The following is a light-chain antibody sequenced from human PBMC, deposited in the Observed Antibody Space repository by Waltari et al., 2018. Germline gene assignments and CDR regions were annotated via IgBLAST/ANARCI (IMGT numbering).Light chain of an antibody. CDR1: QSVLYSSNNQSY. Sequence: DIVMTQSPDSLAVSLGERATINCKSSQSVLYSSNNQSYLAWYQQKHGQPPKLLIYFASILESGFLDRFSGSESGTDFTLTISSLQAEDVAVYYCQQYYSPPLTFGGGTKVEIK. J-gene: IGKJ4*01. V-gene: IGKV4-1*01. CDR3: QQYYSPPLT. CDR2: FAS.